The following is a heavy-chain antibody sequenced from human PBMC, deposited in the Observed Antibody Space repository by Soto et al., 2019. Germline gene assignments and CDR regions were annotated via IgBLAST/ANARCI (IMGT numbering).Heavy chain of an antibody. CDR1: GGSFSGYY. J-gene: IGHJ1*01. CDR3: ARGRETTIQH. CDR2: INHSGST. Sequence: SETLSLTCAVYGGSFSGYYWSWIRQPPGKGLEWIGEINHSGSTNYNPSLKSRVTISVDTSKNQFSLKLSSVTAADTAVYYCARGRETTIQHWGQGTLVTVSS. D-gene: IGHD1-7*01. V-gene: IGHV4-34*01.